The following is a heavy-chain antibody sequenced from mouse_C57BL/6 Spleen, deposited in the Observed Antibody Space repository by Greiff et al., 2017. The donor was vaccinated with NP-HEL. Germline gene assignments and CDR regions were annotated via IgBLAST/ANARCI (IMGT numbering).Heavy chain of an antibody. V-gene: IGHV1-69*01. CDR3: AKGIHWTY. D-gene: IGHD1-2*01. J-gene: IGHJ3*01. CDR2: IDPSDSYT. CDR1: GYTFTSYW. Sequence: QVQLQQPGAELVMPGASVKLSCKASGYTFTSYWMHWVKQRPGQGLEWIGEIDPSDSYTNYNQKFKGKSTLTVDKSSSTAYMQLSSLTSEDSAVYYCAKGIHWTYWGQGTLVTVSA.